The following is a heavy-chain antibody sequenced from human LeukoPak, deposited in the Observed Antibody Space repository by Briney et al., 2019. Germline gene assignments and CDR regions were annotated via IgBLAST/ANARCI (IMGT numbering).Heavy chain of an antibody. J-gene: IGHJ6*03. CDR2: ISWNSGSI. D-gene: IGHD1-7*01. CDR1: GFTFDDYA. CDR3: AKDIGTGTPRAPYYYYYYMDV. Sequence: PGRSLRLSCAASGFTFDDYAMHWVRQAPGKGLEWVSGISWNSGSIGYADSVKGRFTISRDNAKNSLYLQMNSLRAEDTALYYCAKDIGTGTPRAPYYYYYYMDVWGKGTTVTVSS. V-gene: IGHV3-9*01.